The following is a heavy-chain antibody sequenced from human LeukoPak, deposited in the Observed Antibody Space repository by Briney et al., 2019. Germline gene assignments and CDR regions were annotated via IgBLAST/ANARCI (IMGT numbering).Heavy chain of an antibody. CDR2: ISAYNGNT. D-gene: IGHD6-19*01. CDR3: ARGVAAGTAYYFDC. CDR1: GYTFTSYG. J-gene: IGHJ4*02. Sequence: GASVQVSCKASGYTFTSYGVSWVRQAPGQGLEWMGWISAYNGNTNYAQNLQGRVTMTTVTSTNTAYMELRSLRSDDTAVYYCARGVAAGTAYYFDCWGQGTLVTLSS. V-gene: IGHV1-18*01.